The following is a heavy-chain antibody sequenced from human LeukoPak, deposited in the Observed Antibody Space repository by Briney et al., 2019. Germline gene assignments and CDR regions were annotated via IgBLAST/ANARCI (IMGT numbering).Heavy chain of an antibody. CDR2: MNPNSGNT. CDR1: GYTFTSYD. J-gene: IGHJ4*02. Sequence: ASVKVSCKASGYTFTSYDINWVRQAIGQGLEWMGWMNPNSGNTGYAQKFQGRVTITRNTSISTAYMELSSLRSEDTAVYYCARTPLGSGNGERFDYWGQGTLVTVSS. CDR3: ARTPLGSGNGERFDY. V-gene: IGHV1-8*03. D-gene: IGHD3-10*01.